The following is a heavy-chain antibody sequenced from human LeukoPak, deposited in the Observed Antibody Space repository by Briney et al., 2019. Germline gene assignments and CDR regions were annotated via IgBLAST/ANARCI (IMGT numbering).Heavy chain of an antibody. V-gene: IGHV1-2*02. Sequence: GASVKVSCKASGYTFTGYYMHWVRQAPGQGLEWMGWINPNSGGTNYAQKFQGRVTMTRDTSISTAYMELSRLRSDDTAVYYCARALYSGSYCDFHYWGQGTLVTVSS. CDR2: INPNSGGT. CDR1: GYTFTGYY. D-gene: IGHD1-26*01. CDR3: ARALYSGSYCDFHY. J-gene: IGHJ4*02.